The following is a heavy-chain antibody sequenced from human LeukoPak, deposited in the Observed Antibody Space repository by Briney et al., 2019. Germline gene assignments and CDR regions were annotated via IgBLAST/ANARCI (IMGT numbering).Heavy chain of an antibody. J-gene: IGHJ4*02. CDR1: GFTFSDYY. Sequence: PGGSLTLSCAASGFTFSDYYMSWIRRAPGKGLEWVSYISSSGSTIYYADSVKGRFTISRDNAKNSLYLQMNSLRAEDTAVYYCATMDTAMVTERFDYWGQGTLVTVSS. CDR3: ATMDTAMVTERFDY. CDR2: ISSSGSTI. D-gene: IGHD5-18*01. V-gene: IGHV3-11*01.